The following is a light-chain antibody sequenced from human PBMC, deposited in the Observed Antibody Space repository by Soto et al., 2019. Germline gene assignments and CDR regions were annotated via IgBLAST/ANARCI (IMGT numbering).Light chain of an antibody. V-gene: IGKV3-11*01. CDR1: QSVSSY. CDR2: DAS. J-gene: IGKJ1*01. CDR3: QQRSSWPWT. Sequence: EIVLTQSPATLSLSPGGRATLSCRASQSVSSYLAWYQQKSGQAPRLLIYDASNRATGIPARFGGSGSGTDFTLTISSLEPEDFAVYYCQQRSSWPWTFGQGTKVDIK.